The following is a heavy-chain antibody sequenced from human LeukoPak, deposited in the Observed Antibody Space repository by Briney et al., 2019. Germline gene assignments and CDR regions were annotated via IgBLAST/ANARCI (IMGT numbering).Heavy chain of an antibody. D-gene: IGHD6-19*01. CDR3: ARSSLAVYFNY. V-gene: IGHV4-61*09. J-gene: IGHJ4*02. CDR1: GGSISSGSYY. CDR2: IFTRGTT. Sequence: SETLSLTCTVSGGSISSGSYYWHWLRQPAGKGLEWLGNIFTRGTTNYNASLESRLTISLDTARNQFSLSLRSVTAADTAIYFCARSSLAVYFNYWGQGTLVTASS.